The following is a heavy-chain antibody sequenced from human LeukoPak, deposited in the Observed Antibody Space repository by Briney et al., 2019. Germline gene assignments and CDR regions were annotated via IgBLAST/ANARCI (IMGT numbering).Heavy chain of an antibody. CDR3: AKGVATRPLYYFDY. CDR1: GFTFSSYA. J-gene: IGHJ4*02. V-gene: IGHV3-23*01. Sequence: GGSLRLSCAASGFTFSSYAMSWVRQAPGKGLEWVSVISGSGASTYNADSVKGRFTISRDNSKNTPYLQTNSLRAEDTAVYYCAKGVATRPLYYFDYWGQGTLVTVSS. CDR2: ISGSGAST. D-gene: IGHD6-6*01.